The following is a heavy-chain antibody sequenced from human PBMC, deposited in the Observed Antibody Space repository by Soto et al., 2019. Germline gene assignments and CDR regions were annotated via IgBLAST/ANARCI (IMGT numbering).Heavy chain of an antibody. D-gene: IGHD4-17*01. CDR1: GFTFSSYG. V-gene: IGHV3-33*01. Sequence: QVQLVESGGGVVQPGRSLRLSCAASGFTFSSYGMHWVRQAPGKGLEWVAVIWYDGSNKYYADSVKGRFTISRDNSKNTLYLQMNSLRAEDTAVYYCARDDAVTTLGMEVWGQGTTVTVSS. CDR2: IWYDGSNK. J-gene: IGHJ6*02. CDR3: ARDDAVTTLGMEV.